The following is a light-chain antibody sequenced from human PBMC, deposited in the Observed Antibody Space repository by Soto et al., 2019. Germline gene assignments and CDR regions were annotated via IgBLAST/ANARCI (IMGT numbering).Light chain of an antibody. V-gene: IGKV3-20*01. CDR2: GAS. Sequence: EIVLTQSPGTLSLSPGERATLSCRASQSVSSASLAWYQQTPGQAPRLLIYGASNRATGIPDRFSGSGSGTDFTLTISRLEPEDFAVYYCQQYGSSPPYTFGQGTKLEIK. CDR1: QSVSSAS. J-gene: IGKJ2*01. CDR3: QQYGSSPPYT.